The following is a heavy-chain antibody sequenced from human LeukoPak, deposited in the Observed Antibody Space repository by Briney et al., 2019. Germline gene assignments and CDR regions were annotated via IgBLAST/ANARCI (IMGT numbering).Heavy chain of an antibody. Sequence: GGSLRLSCAASGFTFSSYAMSWVRQAAGKGLEWVSAISGSGGSTYYANSVKGRFTISRDNPKNTLYLQMDSPRAEDTAVYYCAKVDSGSYTFDYWGRGTLVTVS. CDR1: GFTFSSYA. CDR2: ISGSGGST. J-gene: IGHJ4*02. D-gene: IGHD1-26*01. V-gene: IGHV3-23*01. CDR3: AKVDSGSYTFDY.